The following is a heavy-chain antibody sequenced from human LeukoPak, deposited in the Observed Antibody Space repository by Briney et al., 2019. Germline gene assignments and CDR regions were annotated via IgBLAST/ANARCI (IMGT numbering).Heavy chain of an antibody. CDR3: ARDPGYYDSSEYFQH. V-gene: IGHV3-33*01. CDR1: GLTLCSYG. J-gene: IGHJ1*01. D-gene: IGHD3-22*01. CDR2: IWYDGSNK. Sequence: PGGALRLSRAASGLTLCSYGMHGVRPAPGKGLGCVAVIWYDGSNKYNAASVKGRFTISRNNSKNTLYLQMNSLRAEDTAVYYCARDPGYYDSSEYFQHWGQGTLVTVSS.